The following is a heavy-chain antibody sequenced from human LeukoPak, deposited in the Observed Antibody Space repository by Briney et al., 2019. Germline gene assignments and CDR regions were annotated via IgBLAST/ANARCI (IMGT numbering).Heavy chain of an antibody. J-gene: IGHJ4*02. CDR2: ISGSGGST. CDR3: AKDTCSGGSCYWPFDY. Sequence: GGSLRLSCAASGFTFSSYAMNWVRQAPGKGLEWVSGISGSGGSTYYADSVKGRFTISRDNSKNTLYLQMNSLRAEDTAVYYCAKDTCSGGSCYWPFDYWGQGTLVTVSS. V-gene: IGHV3-23*01. D-gene: IGHD2-15*01. CDR1: GFTFSSYA.